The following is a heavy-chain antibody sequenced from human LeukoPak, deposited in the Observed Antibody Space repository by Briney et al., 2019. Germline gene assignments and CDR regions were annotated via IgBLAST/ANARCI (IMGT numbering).Heavy chain of an antibody. J-gene: IGHJ4*02. V-gene: IGHV3-23*01. CDR3: AKVTFSSSWYPFDY. CDR2: ISGSGGST. D-gene: IGHD6-13*01. Sequence: GGSLRLSCAASGFTFSSYAMSWVRQAPGKGLEWVSAISGSGGSTYYADSVKGRFTISRDNPKNTLYLQMNSLRAEDTAVYYCAKVTFSSSWYPFDYWGQGTLVTVSS. CDR1: GFTFSSYA.